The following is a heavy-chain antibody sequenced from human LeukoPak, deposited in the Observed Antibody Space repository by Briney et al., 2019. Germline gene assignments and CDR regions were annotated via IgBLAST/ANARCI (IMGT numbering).Heavy chain of an antibody. CDR2: IYYSGST. J-gene: IGHJ3*02. D-gene: IGHD1-14*01. Sequence: SETLSLTCSVSGGSISRYYWSWIRQPPGKGLECIGYIYYSGSTNYNPSLKSRVTISVDTSKNQFSLKLTSVTAAGTAVYYCARVNQANDAFDIWGQGTMVTVSS. V-gene: IGHV4-59*01. CDR1: GGSISRYY. CDR3: ARVNQANDAFDI.